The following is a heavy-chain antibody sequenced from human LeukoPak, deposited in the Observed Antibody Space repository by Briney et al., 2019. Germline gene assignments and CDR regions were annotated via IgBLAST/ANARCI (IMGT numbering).Heavy chain of an antibody. CDR1: GGTFSNHA. J-gene: IGHJ5*02. D-gene: IGHD5-18*01. V-gene: IGHV1-69*06. CDR2: IIPLFDTA. Sequence: ASVKVSCKASGGTFSNHAISWVRQAPGQGLEWMGGIIPLFDTANYAQKFQDRVIITADKSTSTAYMELSSLRSEDTAVYYCARDQSYGYPGNWFDPWGQGTLVTVSS. CDR3: ARDQSYGYPGNWFDP.